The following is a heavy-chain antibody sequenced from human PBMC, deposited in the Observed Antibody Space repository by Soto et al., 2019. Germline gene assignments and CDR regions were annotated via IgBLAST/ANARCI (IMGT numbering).Heavy chain of an antibody. V-gene: IGHV3-53*01. CDR3: ARVSGYSSSSWYFDL. J-gene: IGHJ2*01. D-gene: IGHD6-6*01. Sequence: GGSLRLSCAASGFTVSSNYMSWVRQAPGKGLEWVSVIYSGGSTYYADSVKGRFTISRDNSKNTLYLKMNSLRAEDTAVYYCARVSGYSSSSWYFDLWGRGTLVTVSS. CDR2: IYSGGST. CDR1: GFTVSSNY.